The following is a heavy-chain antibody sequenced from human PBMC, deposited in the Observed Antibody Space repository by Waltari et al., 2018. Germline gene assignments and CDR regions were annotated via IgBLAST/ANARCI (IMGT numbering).Heavy chain of an antibody. Sequence: QVQLVESGGGVVPPGRSMSLSCAASGFTFSSYGMHWVRQAPGRGLEWVAVISYDGSNKYYADSVKGRFTISRDNSKNTLYLQMNSLRAEDTAVYYCAKETANNWNPYYYYGMDVWGQGTTVTVSS. CDR2: ISYDGSNK. J-gene: IGHJ6*02. D-gene: IGHD1-20*01. V-gene: IGHV3-30*18. CDR3: AKETANNWNPYYYYGMDV. CDR1: GFTFSSYG.